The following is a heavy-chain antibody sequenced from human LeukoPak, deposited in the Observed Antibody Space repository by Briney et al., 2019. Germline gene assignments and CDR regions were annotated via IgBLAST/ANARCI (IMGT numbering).Heavy chain of an antibody. CDR3: ARDRHSRIGMDV. Sequence: GGSLRLSCAASGFTFSSYAMSWVRQAPGKGLEWVSAISGSGGSTYYADSVKGRFTISRDNAKNSLYLQMNSLRAEDTAVYYCARDRHSRIGMDVWGQGTTVTVSS. V-gene: IGHV3-23*01. J-gene: IGHJ6*02. CDR2: ISGSGGST. CDR1: GFTFSSYA. D-gene: IGHD1-14*01.